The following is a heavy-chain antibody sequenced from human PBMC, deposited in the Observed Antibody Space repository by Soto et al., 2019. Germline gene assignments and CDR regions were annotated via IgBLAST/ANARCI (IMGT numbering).Heavy chain of an antibody. D-gene: IGHD1-1*01. Sequence: QAQLQQWGTGLLKPSETLSLTCAVYGGSLSGNYWGWIRQPPGKGLEWIGETHHSGSTAYNPSLKSRVTISVDTSTNQFSLKLNSMAAADRAVYYCARTTASIHLNYWSQRTLVTVTS. CDR2: THHSGST. CDR3: ARTTASIHLNY. J-gene: IGHJ4*02. CDR1: GGSLSGNY. V-gene: IGHV4-34*01.